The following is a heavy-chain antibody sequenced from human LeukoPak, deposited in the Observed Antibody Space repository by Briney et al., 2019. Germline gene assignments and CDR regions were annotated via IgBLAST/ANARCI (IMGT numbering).Heavy chain of an antibody. Sequence: GGSLRLSCAGSGFTFNTYTMIWVRQAPGKGLECVSSIISDGSSTYYADSVKGRFTISRDNAKNTSYLQMNSLRAEDTAVYYCARAPKITMVRGGNYYYYMDVWGKGTTVTVSS. CDR2: IISDGSST. J-gene: IGHJ6*03. D-gene: IGHD3-10*01. CDR3: ARAPKITMVRGGNYYYYMDV. CDR1: GFTFNTYT. V-gene: IGHV3-21*01.